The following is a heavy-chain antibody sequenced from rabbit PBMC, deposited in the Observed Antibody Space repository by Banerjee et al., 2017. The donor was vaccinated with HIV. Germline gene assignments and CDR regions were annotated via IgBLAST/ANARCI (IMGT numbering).Heavy chain of an antibody. D-gene: IGHD6-1*01. Sequence: QEQLVESGGRLVTPGGSLTLTCTASGFSFSSSYYMCWVRQAPGKGLEWIACIFGGVSGSAYYASWAKGRFTISKTSSTVTLQMTSLTAADTATHFCARFNRYTDYGGYGVAYANLWGPGTLVTVS. CDR1: GFSFSSSYY. CDR2: IFGGVSGSA. CDR3: ARFNRYTDYGGYGVAYANL. J-gene: IGHJ4*01. V-gene: IGHV1S45*01.